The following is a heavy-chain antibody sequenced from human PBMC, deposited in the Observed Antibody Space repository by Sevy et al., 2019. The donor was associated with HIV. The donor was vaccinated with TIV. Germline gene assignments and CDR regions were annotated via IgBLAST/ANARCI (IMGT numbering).Heavy chain of an antibody. CDR1: GFTFSNAW. CDR3: TTDLSSGSYKIY. CDR2: IKSKTNGGTT. D-gene: IGHD6-19*01. Sequence: GGSLRLSCAASGFTFSNAWMSWVRQAPGKGLEWVGRIKSKTNGGTTDYAAPVKGRLSISRDDSKSTVFLQMNSLKIEDTAMYYCTTDLSSGSYKIYWGQGTPVTVSS. J-gene: IGHJ4*02. V-gene: IGHV3-15*01.